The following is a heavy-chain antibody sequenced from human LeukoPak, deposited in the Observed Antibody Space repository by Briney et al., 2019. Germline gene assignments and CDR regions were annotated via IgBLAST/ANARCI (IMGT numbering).Heavy chain of an antibody. V-gene: IGHV3-30*02. D-gene: IGHD6-19*01. CDR1: GFTFSSYG. CDR3: AKGSHSSGYLRPFYYYYMDV. Sequence: GGSLRLSCAASGFTFSSYGMHWVRQAPGKGLEWVAFIRHDGSNKYYADSVKGRFTISRDNSKNTLYLQMNSLRAEDTAVYYCAKGSHSSGYLRPFYYYYMDVWGKGTTVTVSS. J-gene: IGHJ6*03. CDR2: IRHDGSNK.